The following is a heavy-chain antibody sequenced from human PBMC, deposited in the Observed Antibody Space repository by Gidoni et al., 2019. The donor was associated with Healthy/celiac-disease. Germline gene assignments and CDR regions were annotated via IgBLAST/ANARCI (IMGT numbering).Heavy chain of an antibody. D-gene: IGHD2-2*02. Sequence: QITLKESGPTLVKPTQTLTLTCTFSGFSLSTRGVGVGWIRQPPGKALEWLALIYWDDDKRYSPSLKSRLTITKDTSKNQVVLTMTNMDPVDTATYYCAHSFVVVPAATPEYYFDYWGQGTLVTVSS. CDR1: GFSLSTRGVG. J-gene: IGHJ4*02. CDR3: AHSFVVVPAATPEYYFDY. V-gene: IGHV2-5*02. CDR2: IYWDDDK.